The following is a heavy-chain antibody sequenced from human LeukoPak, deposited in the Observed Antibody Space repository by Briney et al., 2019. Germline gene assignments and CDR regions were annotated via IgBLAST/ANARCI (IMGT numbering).Heavy chain of an antibody. Sequence: GGSLRLSCAASGFTFSSYEMNWVRQAPGKGLEWVSYISSSGSTIYYADSVKGRFTISRDNAKNTLYLRMNSLRAEDTAVYYCASLTLTFGGFRHGPWSQGTLVTVSS. D-gene: IGHD3-16*01. J-gene: IGHJ5*02. V-gene: IGHV3-48*03. CDR1: GFTFSSYE. CDR2: ISSSGSTI. CDR3: ASLTLTFGGFRHGP.